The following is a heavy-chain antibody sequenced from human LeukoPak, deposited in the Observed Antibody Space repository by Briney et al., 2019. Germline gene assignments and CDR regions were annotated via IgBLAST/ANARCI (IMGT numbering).Heavy chain of an antibody. CDR3: ARIYYDFWSGYIDAFDI. D-gene: IGHD3-3*01. Sequence: ASVKVSCKASGYTFTSYDINWVRQATGQGLEWMGWMSPNSGNTGYAQKFQGRVTITRNTSISTAYMELSSLRSEDTAVYYCARIYYDFWSGYIDAFDIWGQGTMVTVSS. J-gene: IGHJ3*02. V-gene: IGHV1-8*03. CDR2: MSPNSGNT. CDR1: GYTFTSYD.